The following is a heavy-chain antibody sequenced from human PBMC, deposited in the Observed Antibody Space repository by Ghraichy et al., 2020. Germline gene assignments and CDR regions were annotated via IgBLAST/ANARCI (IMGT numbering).Heavy chain of an antibody. Sequence: GGSLRLSCAASGFTVSSNYMSWVRQAPGKGLEWVSVIYSGGSTYYADSVKGRFTISRDNSKNTLYLQMNSLRAEDTAVYYCASSGAEYCSGGSCYYLHYYYYGMDVWGQGTTVTVSS. CDR2: IYSGGST. CDR1: GFTVSSNY. J-gene: IGHJ6*02. CDR3: ASSGAEYCSGGSCYYLHYYYYGMDV. D-gene: IGHD2-15*01. V-gene: IGHV3-53*01.